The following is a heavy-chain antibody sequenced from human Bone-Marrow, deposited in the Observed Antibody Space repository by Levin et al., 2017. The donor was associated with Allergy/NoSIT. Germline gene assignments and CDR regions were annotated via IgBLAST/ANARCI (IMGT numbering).Heavy chain of an antibody. CDR3: VRGIYDFWSVYGSDWDYQYHMEV. V-gene: IGHV3-23*01. J-gene: IGHJ6*03. Sequence: PGGSLRLSCEASGFNFITYAMAWVRQAPGKGLEWVSSLSGSGDGTFYADSVKGRFTISRDNPKSTLYMQMDSLRVEDTAIYYCVRGIYDFWSVYGSDWDYQYHMEVWGKGTTVTVSS. CDR2: LSGSGDGT. D-gene: IGHD3-3*01. CDR1: GFNFITYA.